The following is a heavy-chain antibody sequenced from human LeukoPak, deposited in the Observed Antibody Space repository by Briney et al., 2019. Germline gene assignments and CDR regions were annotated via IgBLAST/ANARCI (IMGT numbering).Heavy chain of an antibody. CDR1: AGSIRSYY. CDR3: ARSPASSTSDY. V-gene: IGHV4-59*12. CDR2: IYYSGST. D-gene: IGHD2-2*01. Sequence: SETLSLTCTVSAGSIRSYYWSWFRQPPGKGLEWIGYIYYSGSTNYNPSFKSRVTISVDTSKNQFSLKLSSVTAADTAVYYCARSPASSTSDYWGQGTLVTVSS. J-gene: IGHJ4*02.